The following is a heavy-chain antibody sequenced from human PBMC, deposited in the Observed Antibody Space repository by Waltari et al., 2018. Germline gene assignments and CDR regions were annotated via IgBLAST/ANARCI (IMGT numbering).Heavy chain of an antibody. CDR3: AKDPSGWPYYFDY. V-gene: IGHV3-23*01. Sequence: EVQLLESGGGLVQPGGSLRLSCAASGFTFSRYAMSWVRQAPGKGLEWVSAISGSGGSTYYADSVKGRFTISRDNSKNTLYLQMNSLRAEDTAVYYCAKDPSGWPYYFDYWGQGTLVTVSS. CDR1: GFTFSRYA. J-gene: IGHJ4*02. D-gene: IGHD6-19*01. CDR2: ISGSGGST.